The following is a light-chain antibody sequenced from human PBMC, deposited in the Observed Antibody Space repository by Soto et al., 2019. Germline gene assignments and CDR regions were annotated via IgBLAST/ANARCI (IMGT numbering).Light chain of an antibody. CDR3: QQSYSVPHT. V-gene: IGKV1-39*01. J-gene: IGKJ2*01. Sequence: DIQMTQSPSSLSASVGDRVTITCRASQNIFSYLSWYQHKPGKAPELLIYAASSLQSGVPSRFSGSGSGTDFALTISSLQPEDFATFYCQQSYSVPHTFGQGIKLEI. CDR1: QNIFSY. CDR2: AAS.